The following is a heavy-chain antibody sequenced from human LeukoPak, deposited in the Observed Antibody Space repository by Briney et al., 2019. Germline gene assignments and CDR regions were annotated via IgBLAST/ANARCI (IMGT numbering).Heavy chain of an antibody. CDR2: ISYDGYNK. Sequence: GGSLRLSCAASGFSLSSYGMHWVRQAPGKGLEWVAVISYDGYNKYYADPVKGRCTVSRDNFKNTLDLQMNSLIAEDTGVYYCARGSRDGYNSFDYWGQGTPVTVSS. CDR1: GFSLSSYG. J-gene: IGHJ4*02. D-gene: IGHD5-24*01. V-gene: IGHV3-30*03. CDR3: ARGSRDGYNSFDY.